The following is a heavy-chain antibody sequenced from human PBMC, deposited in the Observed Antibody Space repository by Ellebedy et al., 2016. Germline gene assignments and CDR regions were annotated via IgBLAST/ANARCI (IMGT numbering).Heavy chain of an antibody. V-gene: IGHV3-48*04. Sequence: GESLKISXAASRFTFDTYSMNWVRQAPGKGLEWVSYISSSSTIIYYADSVKGRFTISRDNAKNSLYLQMNSLRAEDTAVYYCAREGYCTSTSCFGQNFQHWGQGTLVTVSS. CDR2: ISSSSTII. CDR3: AREGYCTSTSCFGQNFQH. CDR1: RFTFDTYS. D-gene: IGHD2-2*01. J-gene: IGHJ1*01.